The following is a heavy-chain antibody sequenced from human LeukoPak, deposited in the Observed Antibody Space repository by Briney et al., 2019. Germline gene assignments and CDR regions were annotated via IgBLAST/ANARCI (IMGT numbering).Heavy chain of an antibody. CDR2: ISGSGGST. D-gene: IGHD3-3*01. CDR3: AKDMRFLEWLSDY. J-gene: IGHJ4*02. Sequence: GGSLRLSCAASGFTFSSYAMSWVRRAPGKGLEWVSAISGSGGSTYYADSVKGRFTISRDNSKNTLYLQMNSLRAEDTAVYYCAKDMRFLEWLSDYWGQGTLVTVSS. CDR1: GFTFSSYA. V-gene: IGHV3-23*01.